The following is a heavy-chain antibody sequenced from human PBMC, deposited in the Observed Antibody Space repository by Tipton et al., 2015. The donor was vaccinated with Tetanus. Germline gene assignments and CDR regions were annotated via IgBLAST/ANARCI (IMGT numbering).Heavy chain of an antibody. CDR2: ILYGGGT. D-gene: IGHD3-3*01. CDR1: GGSVSSGSYY. Sequence: TLSLTCTIFGGSVSSGSYYWAWIRQPPGKGLEYIGYILYGGGTHYNPSLKSRVTVSADPSQNQFSLKLSSVTAADTAVYYCARIPDFLSGHFDFWGQGTLVTVSS. J-gene: IGHJ4*02. V-gene: IGHV4-61*01. CDR3: ARIPDFLSGHFDF.